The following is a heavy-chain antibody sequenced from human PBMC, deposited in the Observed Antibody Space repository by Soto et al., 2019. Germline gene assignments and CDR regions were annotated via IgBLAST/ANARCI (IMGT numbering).Heavy chain of an antibody. CDR3: ARQQWSAAACYAFAY. Sequence: QVQLQESGPGLVKPSETLSLTCTVSSGSISGYFWSWIRQPPGQGLEWIAYISSSRDPNTDPSLKSRVTRSVDAPKNQFARWLSSVTAADAAVYYCARQQWSAAACYAFAYWGLGTLVTVSS. D-gene: IGHD2-21*02. CDR2: ISSSRDP. J-gene: IGHJ4*02. V-gene: IGHV4-59*08. CDR1: SGSISGYF.